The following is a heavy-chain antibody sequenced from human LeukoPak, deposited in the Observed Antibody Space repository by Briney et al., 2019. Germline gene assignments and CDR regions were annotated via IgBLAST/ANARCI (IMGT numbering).Heavy chain of an antibody. CDR3: ARVSPHRKMSYGNQNWFDT. CDR2: MNPNSGNT. D-gene: IGHD3-16*01. Sequence: ASVKVSCKASGYTFTGYYMHWVRQATGQGLEWMGWMNPNSGNTGYAQKFQGRVTMTRDTSTSTVYMELSSLRSEDTAVYYCARVSPHRKMSYGNQNWFDTWGQGTLVTVSS. J-gene: IGHJ5*02. V-gene: IGHV1-8*02. CDR1: GYTFTGYY.